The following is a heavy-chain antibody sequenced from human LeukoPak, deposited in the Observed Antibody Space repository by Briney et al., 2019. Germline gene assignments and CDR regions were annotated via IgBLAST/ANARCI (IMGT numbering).Heavy chain of an antibody. CDR3: ARDLHCAGGECYNGLMY. Sequence: GGSLRLSCAASGFTFNTYAMHWVRQAPGKGLEWVAVMSFDGSYKHYADSVKGRFTISRDNSKSTLYVQMNSLRVEDTAVYYCARDLHCAGGECYNGLMYWGQGTLVVVSS. D-gene: IGHD2-8*02. J-gene: IGHJ4*02. V-gene: IGHV3-30*03. CDR2: MSFDGSYK. CDR1: GFTFNTYA.